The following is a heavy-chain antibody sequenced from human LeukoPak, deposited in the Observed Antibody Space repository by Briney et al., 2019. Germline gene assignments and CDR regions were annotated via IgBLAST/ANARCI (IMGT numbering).Heavy chain of an antibody. CDR2: INPNSGDT. D-gene: IGHD2-8*01. CDR1: VYTFIGYY. V-gene: IGHV1-2*06. Sequence: ASVKVSCKASVYTFIGYYIHWVRQAPGQGLEWIGRINPNSGDTNYAQKFQGRVTMTRDTSISTAYMELSSLTSDDTAVYFCARSAEHCNNGVCFTDYYMDVWGKGTTVTVSS. CDR3: ARSAEHCNNGVCFTDYYMDV. J-gene: IGHJ6*03.